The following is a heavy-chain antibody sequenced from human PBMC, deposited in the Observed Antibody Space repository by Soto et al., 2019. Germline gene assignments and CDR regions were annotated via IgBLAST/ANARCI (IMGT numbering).Heavy chain of an antibody. D-gene: IGHD3-22*01. Sequence: SETLSLTCSVSDDSINSDKYFWGRIRQPPGKSLEWIGSIYYRGNAYYNPSLQTRVTISVDKSRSQFSLKLSSVTAADTAVYYCARDNRSSGYSVRVFDYWGQGTLVTVS. V-gene: IGHV4-39*07. CDR3: ARDNRSSGYSVRVFDY. CDR2: IYYRGNA. J-gene: IGHJ4*02. CDR1: DDSINSDKYF.